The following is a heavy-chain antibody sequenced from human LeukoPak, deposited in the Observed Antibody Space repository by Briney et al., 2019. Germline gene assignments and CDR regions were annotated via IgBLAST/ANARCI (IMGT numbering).Heavy chain of an antibody. V-gene: IGHV3-53*01. CDR2: IYSDGTT. Sequence: PGGSLRLSCEASEFSVSTNCMSWVRQAPGKGLEWVSVIYSDGTTYYADSVKGRFTVSRDKYKNTLYLQMNSLRVEDTAMYYCARFPPASMVGEGGYYYIDVWGKGTTVTVSS. D-gene: IGHD3-10*01. J-gene: IGHJ6*03. CDR3: ARFPPASMVGEGGYYYIDV. CDR1: EFSVSTNC.